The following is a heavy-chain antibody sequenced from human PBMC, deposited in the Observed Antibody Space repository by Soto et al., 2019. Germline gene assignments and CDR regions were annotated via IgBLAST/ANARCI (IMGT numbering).Heavy chain of an antibody. D-gene: IGHD3-3*02. CDR1: GGTFGNSA. Sequence: QVQLVQSGAEVKKPGSSVTVSCKASGGTFGNSAISWVRQAPGQGLEWLGGIIPILPTPDYAQKFQGRVTITADESTSTAYMELTSLRSEDTAVYYCARDKDRQQLGGNYYYGIDVWGQGTKVTCSS. J-gene: IGHJ6*02. V-gene: IGHV1-69*12. CDR2: IIPILPTP. CDR3: ARDKDRQQLGGNYYYGIDV.